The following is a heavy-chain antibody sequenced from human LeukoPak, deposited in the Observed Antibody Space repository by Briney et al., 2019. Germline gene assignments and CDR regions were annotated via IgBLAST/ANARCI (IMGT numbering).Heavy chain of an antibody. CDR1: GYTFTSYY. J-gene: IGHJ6*03. CDR3: ARDRSQITYYYDSSGYYRPPGQNYYYYMDV. V-gene: IGHV1-46*01. D-gene: IGHD3-22*01. CDR2: INPSGGST. Sequence: ASVKVSCKASGYTFTSYYMHWVRQAPGQGLEWMGIINPSGGSTSYAQKFQGRVTMTRDMSTSTVYMELSSLRSEDTAVYYCARDRSQITYYYDSSGYYRPPGQNYYYYMDVWGKGTTVTVSS.